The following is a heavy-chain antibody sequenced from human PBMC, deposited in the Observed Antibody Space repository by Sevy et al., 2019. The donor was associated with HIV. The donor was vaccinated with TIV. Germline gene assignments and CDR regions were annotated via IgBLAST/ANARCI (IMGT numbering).Heavy chain of an antibody. V-gene: IGHV3-23*01. CDR2: ITDSGRAT. CDR1: GFSFSTYD. CDR3: AKENHAFYYDY. J-gene: IGHJ4*02. Sequence: GGSLILSCAASGFSFSTYDMSWVRQAPGKGLEWVSSITDSGRATYYADSVKGRFTISRDNSKNTLSLQMNSLRAEDTAIYYCAKENHAFYYDYWGQGTLVTVSS. D-gene: IGHD3-22*01.